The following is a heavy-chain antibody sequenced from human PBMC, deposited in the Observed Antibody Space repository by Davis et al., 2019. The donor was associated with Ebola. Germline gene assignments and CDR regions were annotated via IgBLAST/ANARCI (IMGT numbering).Heavy chain of an antibody. CDR1: GGSISSYY. CDR3: ARELLKGPYYYYYMDV. D-gene: IGHD2-15*01. J-gene: IGHJ6*03. CDR2: IYYSGST. V-gene: IGHV4-59*12. Sequence: PSETLSLTCTVSGGSISSYYWSWIRQPPGKGLEWIGYIYYSGSTNYNPSLKSRVTMSVDTSKNQFSLKLSSVTAADTAVYYCARELLKGPYYYYYMDVWGKGTTVTVSS.